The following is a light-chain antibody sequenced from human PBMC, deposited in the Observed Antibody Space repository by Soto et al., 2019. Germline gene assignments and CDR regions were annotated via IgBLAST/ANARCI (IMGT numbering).Light chain of an antibody. V-gene: IGKV1-17*03. Sequence: DIQMTLSPSAVSASVGDRVTITCRASQGINNYLAWFQQKPGKAPKRLIYAASTLQTGVPSRFSGSGSGTEFTLTISSLQPEDFATYYCLQHNTSPLTFGGGTKVDIK. CDR2: AAS. CDR3: LQHNTSPLT. CDR1: QGINNY. J-gene: IGKJ4*01.